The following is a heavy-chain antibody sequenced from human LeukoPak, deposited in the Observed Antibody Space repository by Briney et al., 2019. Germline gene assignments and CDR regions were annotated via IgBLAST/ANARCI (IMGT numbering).Heavy chain of an antibody. V-gene: IGHV3-23*01. Sequence: PGGSLRLSCAASGFTFSSYGMSWVRQAPGKGLEWVSDISGSGGNTYYADSVKGRFTISRDNSKNTLYLQMNSLGVEDTAVYYCAKGGGSGTYYSRYYYYYMDVWGKGTTVTISS. CDR1: GFTFSSYG. D-gene: IGHD3-10*01. J-gene: IGHJ6*03. CDR3: AKGGGSGTYYSRYYYYYMDV. CDR2: ISGSGGNT.